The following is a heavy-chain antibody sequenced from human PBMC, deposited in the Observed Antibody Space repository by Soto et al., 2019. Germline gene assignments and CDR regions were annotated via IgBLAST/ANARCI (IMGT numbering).Heavy chain of an antibody. CDR2: IKSKTDGGTT. Sequence: GGSLRLSCAASGFTFSNAWMSWVRQAPGKGLEWVGRIKSKTDGGTTDYAAPVKGRFTISRDDSKNTLYLQMNSLKTEDTAVYYCTTDNTSFVGYYYYYYMDVWGKGTTVTVSS. CDR3: TTDNTSFVGYYYYYYMDV. CDR1: GFTFSNAW. J-gene: IGHJ6*03. D-gene: IGHD3-3*01. V-gene: IGHV3-15*01.